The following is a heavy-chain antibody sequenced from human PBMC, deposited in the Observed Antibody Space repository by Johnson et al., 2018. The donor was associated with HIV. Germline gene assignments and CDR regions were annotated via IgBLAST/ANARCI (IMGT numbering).Heavy chain of an antibody. CDR1: GFTFRSYA. CDR3: ARRDDIRNGAFDI. Sequence: QVQLVESGGGVMQPGKSLRLSCEASGFTFRSYAMHWVRQAPGKGLEWVAVITYDGRNKYYTDSVKGRFTISRDNSKNTLYLQMNSLRAEDTAVYYCARRDDIRNGAFDIWGQGTMVTVSS. J-gene: IGHJ3*02. D-gene: IGHD3-22*01. CDR2: ITYDGRNK. V-gene: IGHV3-30*04.